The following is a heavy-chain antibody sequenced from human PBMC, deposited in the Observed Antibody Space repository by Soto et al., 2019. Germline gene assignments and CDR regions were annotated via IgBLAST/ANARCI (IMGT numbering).Heavy chain of an antibody. Sequence: SQTLSLTCAISVDSVSSNSAAWDLIRQSPSRGLEWLGRTYYRSKLYNDYAVSVKSRITINPDTSKNQFSLQLNSVTPEDTAVYYCARGAYSSPFAFWFDPWGQGTLVTVSS. CDR1: VDSVSSNSAA. D-gene: IGHD6-6*01. V-gene: IGHV6-1*01. J-gene: IGHJ5*01. CDR2: TYYRSKLYN. CDR3: ARGAYSSPFAFWFDP.